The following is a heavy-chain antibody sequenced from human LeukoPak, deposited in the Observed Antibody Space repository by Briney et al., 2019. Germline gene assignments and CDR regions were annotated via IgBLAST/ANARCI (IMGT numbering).Heavy chain of an antibody. CDR1: GYTFTSYG. Sequence: ASVKVSCKASGYTFTSYGISWVRQAXXXXXEWMGWISAYNGNTNYAQKLQGRVTMTTDTSTSTAYMELRSLRSDDTAVYYCARTASYYMDVWGKGTTVTVSS. CDR3: ARTASYYMDV. J-gene: IGHJ6*03. V-gene: IGHV1-18*01. CDR2: ISAYNGNT.